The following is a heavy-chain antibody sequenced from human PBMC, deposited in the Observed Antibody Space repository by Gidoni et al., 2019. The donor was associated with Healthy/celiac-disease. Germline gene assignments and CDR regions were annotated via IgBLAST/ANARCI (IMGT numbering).Heavy chain of an antibody. D-gene: IGHD1-26*01. CDR2: ISSSSSYI. CDR3: ARDLVGALLGAFDY. J-gene: IGHJ4*02. CDR1: GFTFSSYS. V-gene: IGHV3-21*01. Sequence: EVQLVESGGGLVKPGGYLRLSCAASGFTFSSYSMNWVRQAPGKGLEWVSSISSSSSYIYYADSVKGRFTISRDNAKNSLYLQMNSLRAEDTAVYYCARDLVGALLGAFDYWGQGTLVTVSS.